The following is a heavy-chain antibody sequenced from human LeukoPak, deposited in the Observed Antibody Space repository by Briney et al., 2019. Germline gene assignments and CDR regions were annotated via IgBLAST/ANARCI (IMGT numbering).Heavy chain of an antibody. Sequence: SETLSLTCTVSGGSISSYYWSWIRQPPGKGLERIGYIHYSGNANYNPSLNYNPSLKSRVTISVDTSKNQFSLKLSSVTAADTAVYYCARDGYSYGYGALDIRGQGTMVTVSS. CDR3: ARDGYSYGYGALDI. CDR2: IHYSGNANYNPSL. CDR1: GGSISSYY. J-gene: IGHJ3*02. V-gene: IGHV4-59*01. D-gene: IGHD5-18*01.